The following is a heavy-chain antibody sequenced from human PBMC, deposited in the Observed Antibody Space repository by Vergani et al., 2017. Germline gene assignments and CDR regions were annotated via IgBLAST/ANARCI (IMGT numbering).Heavy chain of an antibody. J-gene: IGHJ5*02. CDR2: ISWRSESV. V-gene: IGHV3-9*01. CDR1: GFRFDDHA. Sequence: EVQLVESGGGLVEPGRSLRLSCAASGFRFDDHAMHWVRQGPGKGLEWVAGISWRSESVGYADSVKGRSTISGDNAKNFLYLQMNNLRPEDTAVYYCAKSQPRYGSRYSWFDPWGQGTLVTVAS. CDR3: AKSQPRYGSRYSWFDP. D-gene: IGHD2-15*01.